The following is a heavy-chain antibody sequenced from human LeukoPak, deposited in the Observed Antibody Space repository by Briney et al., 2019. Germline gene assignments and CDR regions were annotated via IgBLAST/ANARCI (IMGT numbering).Heavy chain of an antibody. J-gene: IGHJ4*02. Sequence: ASVKVSCKASGYTFTSYDINWVRQATGQGLEWMGWMNPNSGNTGYAQKFQGRVTMTRNTSISTAYMELSRLRSDDTAVYYCARDSGSYSSVVSWGQGTLVTVSS. V-gene: IGHV1-8*01. CDR1: GYTFTSYD. CDR3: ARDSGSYSSVVS. D-gene: IGHD1-26*01. CDR2: MNPNSGNT.